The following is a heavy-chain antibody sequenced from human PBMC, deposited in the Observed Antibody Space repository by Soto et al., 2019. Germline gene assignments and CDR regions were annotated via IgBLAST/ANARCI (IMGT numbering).Heavy chain of an antibody. CDR1: GGSFSGYY. Sequence: PSETLSLTCAVYGGSFSGYYWSWIRQPPGKGLEWIGEISHSGSTNYNPSLKSRVTISVDTSKNQFSLKLSSVTAADTAVYYCAGHAPPLAYWGQGTLVTVSS. J-gene: IGHJ4*02. V-gene: IGHV4-34*01. D-gene: IGHD2-21*01. CDR3: AGHAPPLAY. CDR2: ISHSGST.